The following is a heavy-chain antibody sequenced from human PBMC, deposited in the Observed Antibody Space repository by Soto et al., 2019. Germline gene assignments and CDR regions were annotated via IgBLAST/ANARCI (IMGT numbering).Heavy chain of an antibody. CDR1: GGTFSSYA. Sequence: QVQLVQSGAEVKKPGSSVKVSCKASGGTFSSYAISWVRQAPGQGLEWMGGIIPIFGTANYAQKFQGRVTITADESTSTAYMELSSLRSEDTAVYYCARNGYSSSVGFKGWFDPWGQGTLVTVSS. CDR2: IIPIFGTA. CDR3: ARNGYSSSVGFKGWFDP. J-gene: IGHJ5*02. V-gene: IGHV1-69*12. D-gene: IGHD6-13*01.